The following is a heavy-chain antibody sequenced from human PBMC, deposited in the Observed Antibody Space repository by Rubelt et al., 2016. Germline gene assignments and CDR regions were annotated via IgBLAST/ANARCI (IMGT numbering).Heavy chain of an antibody. CDR1: SGSISSYY. CDR3: ARQNRYYYYGMDV. V-gene: IGHV4-59*08. CDR2: IYYSGST. Sequence: QVQLQESGPGLVKPSETLSLTCTVSSGSISSYYWSWIRQPPGKGLEWIGYIYYSGSTYYNHSLKSRVTISVDTSKNQFSLRRSSVTAADTAVYYCARQNRYYYYGMDVWGQGTTVTVSS. J-gene: IGHJ6*02.